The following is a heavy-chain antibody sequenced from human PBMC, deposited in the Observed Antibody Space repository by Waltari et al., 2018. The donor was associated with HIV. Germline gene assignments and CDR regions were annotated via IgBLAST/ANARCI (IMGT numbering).Heavy chain of an antibody. CDR2: INHSGST. Sequence: QVQLQQWGAGLLKPSETLSLTCAVYGGSFSGSYWSWIRQPPGKGLEWIGEINHSGSTNYNPPLKGRVTISVDTSKNRFSLKRSSVTAADTAVYYCARRGSTSRGWFDPWGQGTLVTVSS. CDR1: GGSFSGSY. CDR3: ARRGSTSRGWFDP. J-gene: IGHJ5*02. D-gene: IGHD2-2*01. V-gene: IGHV4-34*01.